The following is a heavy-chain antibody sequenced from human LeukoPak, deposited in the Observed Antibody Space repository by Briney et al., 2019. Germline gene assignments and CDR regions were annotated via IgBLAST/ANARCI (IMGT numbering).Heavy chain of an antibody. CDR1: GFTFSSYG. CDR3: AKGPHHYYDSSGYFDAFDI. Sequence: PGGSLRLSCAAFGFTFSSYGMHWVRQAPGKGLEWVAFIRYDGSNKYYADSVKGRFTISRDNSKNTLYLQMNSLRAEDTAVYYCAKGPHHYYDSSGYFDAFDIWGQGTMVTVSS. CDR2: IRYDGSNK. D-gene: IGHD3-22*01. V-gene: IGHV3-30*02. J-gene: IGHJ3*02.